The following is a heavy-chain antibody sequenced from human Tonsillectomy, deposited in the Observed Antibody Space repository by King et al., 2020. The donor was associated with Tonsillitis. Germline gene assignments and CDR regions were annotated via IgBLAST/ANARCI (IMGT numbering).Heavy chain of an antibody. J-gene: IGHJ4*02. V-gene: IGHV3-23*04. CDR3: AKRSGDNFGPLDY. CDR2: ISGRAGKT. D-gene: IGHD4-17*01. Sequence: EVQLVESGGDLVQPGGSLRLSCAVSGFTMNSYAMNWVRQAPGKGLEWVSGISGRAGKTYYADSVKGRFTISRDTSKNTLYLQMNGLGAEDPALYYCAKRSGDNFGPLDYWGQGTLVAVSS. CDR1: GFTMNSYA.